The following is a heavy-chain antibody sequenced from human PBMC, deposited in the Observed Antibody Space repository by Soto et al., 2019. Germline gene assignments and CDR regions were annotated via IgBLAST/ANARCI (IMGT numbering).Heavy chain of an antibody. CDR2: VYYGGST. CDR3: AGEGALATFGVV. V-gene: IGHV4-59*01. J-gene: IGHJ4*02. D-gene: IGHD3-3*01. CDR1: GDSIRSYY. Sequence: LSLTCTVSGDSIRSYYWTWIRQPPGRGLEWIGHVYYGGSTNYNPSLQGRVTISLDTSKNQFSLRLTSMTAADAAVYYCAGEGALATFGVVWGQGTRVTVSS.